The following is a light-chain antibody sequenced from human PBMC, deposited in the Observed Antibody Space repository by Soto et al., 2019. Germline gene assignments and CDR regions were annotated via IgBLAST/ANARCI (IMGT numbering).Light chain of an antibody. V-gene: IGKV3-15*01. J-gene: IGKJ2*01. Sequence: EIVMTQSPATLSVSPGERATLSCRASQSVSSDLAWYQQKPGQALRLLIYGASTRATGIPARFSGSGSGTEFTLTIGSLQSDDFAVYYCQRYNNWPRTFGQGTKVDIK. CDR1: QSVSSD. CDR3: QRYNNWPRT. CDR2: GAS.